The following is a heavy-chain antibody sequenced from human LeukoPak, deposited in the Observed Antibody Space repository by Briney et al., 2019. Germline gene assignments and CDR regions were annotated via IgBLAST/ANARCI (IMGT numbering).Heavy chain of an antibody. CDR2: INPNSGGT. CDR3: RTDRYGDYGDYIDY. V-gene: IGHV1-2*02. J-gene: IGHJ4*02. D-gene: IGHD4-17*01. Sequence: ASVKVSCKASGYTFTGYYMHWVRQAPGQGLEWMGWINPNSGGTNYAQKFQGRVTMTRDTSISTAYMELSRLRSDDTAVYYCRTDRYGDYGDYIDYWGQGTLVAVSS. CDR1: GYTFTGYY.